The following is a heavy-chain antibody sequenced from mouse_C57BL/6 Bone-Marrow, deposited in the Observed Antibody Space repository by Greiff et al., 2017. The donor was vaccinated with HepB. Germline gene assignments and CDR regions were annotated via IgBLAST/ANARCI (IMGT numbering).Heavy chain of an antibody. CDR1: GFNIKDDY. J-gene: IGHJ3*01. V-gene: IGHV14-4*01. Sequence: VHVKQSGAELVRPGASVKLSCTASGFNIKDDYMHWVKQRPEQGLEWIGWIDPENGDTEYASKFQGKATITADTSSNTAYLQLSSLTSEDTAVYYCTTHYSNYPWFAYWGQGTLVTVSA. D-gene: IGHD2-5*01. CDR3: TTHYSNYPWFAY. CDR2: IDPENGDT.